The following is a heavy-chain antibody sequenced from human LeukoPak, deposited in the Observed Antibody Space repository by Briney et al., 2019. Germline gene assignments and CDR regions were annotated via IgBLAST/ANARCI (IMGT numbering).Heavy chain of an antibody. CDR3: DFYCISTSCHVAFDI. J-gene: IGHJ3*02. CDR1: GFTFSSYA. Sequence: PGGSLRLSCAASGFTFSSYAMSWVRQAPGKGLEWVSTIVGSGSTTYYADSVKGRFTISSDTSKNTLYLQMNSLRAEDTAVYYCDFYCISTSCHVAFDIWGQGTMVTVSS. V-gene: IGHV3-23*01. D-gene: IGHD2-2*01. CDR2: IVGSGSTT.